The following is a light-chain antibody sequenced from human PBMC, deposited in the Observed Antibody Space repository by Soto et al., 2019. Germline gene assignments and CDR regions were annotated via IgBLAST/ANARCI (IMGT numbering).Light chain of an antibody. CDR1: QSVSSN. J-gene: IGKJ5*01. V-gene: IGKV3-20*01. Sequence: EIVMSQSAATMSVSPGERVTLSCRASQSVSSNLAWYQQKPGRAPRLLIYGASSRATGIPDRFSGSGSGTDFTLTISRLEPEDFAVYYCQQYGSSITFGQGTRLEI. CDR2: GAS. CDR3: QQYGSSIT.